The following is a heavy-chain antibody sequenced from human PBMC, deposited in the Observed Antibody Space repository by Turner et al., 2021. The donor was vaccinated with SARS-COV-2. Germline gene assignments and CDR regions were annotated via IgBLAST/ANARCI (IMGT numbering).Heavy chain of an antibody. Sequence: QVQLVQSGAEVKKPGASVTVSGKTSGYTFTDSYIHWVRQPPGQGLESMGWINPKDGGTSYAEKYRGRLTMTSDTSSSTVYMELSSLRSDDTAIYYCAKLSTSWGRGTRVTVSA. CDR1: GYTFTDSY. CDR2: INPKDGGT. V-gene: IGHV1-2*02. CDR3: AKLSTS. J-gene: IGHJ2*01. D-gene: IGHD2-15*01.